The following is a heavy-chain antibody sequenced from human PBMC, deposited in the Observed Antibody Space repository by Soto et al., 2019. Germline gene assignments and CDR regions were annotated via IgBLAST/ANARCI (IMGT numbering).Heavy chain of an antibody. J-gene: IGHJ3*01. CDR3: AKDRANGNSVWDPFDV. D-gene: IGHD4-17*01. CDR2: IGSSDT. Sequence: LRLSCAASGFTFRVFGMSWVRQAPGKGLEWVSSIGSSDTYYADSVRGRFTISRDNSKNTVSLQMNSLRIEDTAAYYCAKDRANGNSVWDPFDVWGQGTMVTVSS. CDR1: GFTFRVFG. V-gene: IGHV3-23*01.